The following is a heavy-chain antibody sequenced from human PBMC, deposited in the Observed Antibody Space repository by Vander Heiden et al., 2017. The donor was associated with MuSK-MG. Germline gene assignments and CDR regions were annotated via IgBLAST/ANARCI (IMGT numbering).Heavy chain of an antibody. CDR1: CRSHTIYN. CDR2: IYTSGST. Sequence: HVHPQHTRPRRVDHSEPLSLLCTLSCRSHTIYNWSWIRQPAGKGLEWIGRIYTSGSTNYNPSLKSRVTMSVDTSKNQFSLKLSSVTAADTAVYYCARGCRGDCYWPYYYKMDVWGQGTTVTVSS. D-gene: IGHD2-21*02. J-gene: IGHJ6*02. CDR3: ARGCRGDCYWPYYYKMDV. V-gene: IGHV4-4*07.